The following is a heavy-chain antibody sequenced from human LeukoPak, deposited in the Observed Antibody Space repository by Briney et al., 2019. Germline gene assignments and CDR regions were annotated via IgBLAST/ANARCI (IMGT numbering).Heavy chain of an antibody. J-gene: IGHJ3*02. CDR1: GGTFSSYA. D-gene: IGHD5-18*01. Sequence: ASVKVSCKASGGTFSSYAISWVRQAPGQGLEWMGGIIPIFGTANYAQKFQGRVTITTDESTSTAYVELSSLRSEDTAVYYCASTMWIQLWPIHDAFDIWGQGTMVTVSS. CDR3: ASTMWIQLWPIHDAFDI. V-gene: IGHV1-69*05. CDR2: IIPIFGTA.